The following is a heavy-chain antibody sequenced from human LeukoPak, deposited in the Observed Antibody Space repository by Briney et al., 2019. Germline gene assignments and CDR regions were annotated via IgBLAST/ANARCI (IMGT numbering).Heavy chain of an antibody. V-gene: IGHV3-64D*06. D-gene: IGHD3-9*01. CDR1: GFTFSNYG. Sequence: GGSLRLSCAASGFTFSNYGMSWVRQAPGKGLEYVSAINNNGGSTYYADSVKGRFTISRDNSKNTLYLQMSSLRAEDTAVYYCVKSAYYDILTGYYNPDYWGQGTLVTVSS. CDR2: INNNGGST. CDR3: VKSAYYDILTGYYNPDY. J-gene: IGHJ4*02.